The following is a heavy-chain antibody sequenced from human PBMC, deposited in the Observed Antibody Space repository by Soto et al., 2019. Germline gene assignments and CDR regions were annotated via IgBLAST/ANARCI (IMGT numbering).Heavy chain of an antibody. CDR3: AKVMTPPAYSGYDFPYYYYYGMDV. CDR2: ISGSGGST. V-gene: IGHV3-23*01. J-gene: IGHJ6*02. CDR1: GFTFSSYA. Sequence: GGSLRLSCAASGFTFSSYAMSWVRQAPGKGLEWVSAISGSGGSTYYADSVKGRFTISRDNSKNTLYLQMNSLRAEDTAVYYCAKVMTPPAYSGYDFPYYYYYGMDVWGQGTTVTVSS. D-gene: IGHD5-12*01.